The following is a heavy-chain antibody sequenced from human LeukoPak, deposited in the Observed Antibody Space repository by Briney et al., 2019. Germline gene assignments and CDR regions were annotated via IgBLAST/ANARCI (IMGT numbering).Heavy chain of an antibody. D-gene: IGHD3-3*01. V-gene: IGHV4-30-2*01. CDR1: GGSISSGGYY. CDR3: ARDHKGTYYDFWSGTNWFDP. Sequence: SETLSLTCTVSGGSISSGGYYWSWIRQPPGKGLEWIGYIYHSGSTYYNPSLKSRVTISVDRSKNQFSLKLSSVTAADTAVYYCARDHKGTYYDFWSGTNWFDPWGQGTLVTVSS. CDR2: IYHSGST. J-gene: IGHJ5*02.